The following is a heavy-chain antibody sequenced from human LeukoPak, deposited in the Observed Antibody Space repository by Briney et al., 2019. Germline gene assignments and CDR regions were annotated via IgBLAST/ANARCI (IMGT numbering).Heavy chain of an antibody. CDR1: GFNFGIYS. J-gene: IGHJ4*02. CDR3: VSEKGGFGFVL. Sequence: PGGSLRLSCAGSGFNFGIYSMDWVRQAPGKGLEWVAYVSAGSTGIFYAASVKGRFSISRDNAQKSLYMQMNSLRAVDTAIYYCVSEKGGFGFVLWGRGTLVTVSS. V-gene: IGHV3-48*04. CDR2: VSAGSTGI. D-gene: IGHD3-16*01.